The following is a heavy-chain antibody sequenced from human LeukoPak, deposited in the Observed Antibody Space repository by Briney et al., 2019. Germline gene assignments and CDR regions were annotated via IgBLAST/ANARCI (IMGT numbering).Heavy chain of an antibody. Sequence: GGSLRLSCAASGFTFSSYEMNWVRQAPGQGLEWISYISSSGTIYYADSVKGRFTISRDNAKNSLYLEMYSLRDEDTAVYYCARDQNHYVWGTYRYNPFDYWGQETLVTVSS. CDR3: ARDQNHYVWGTYRYNPFDY. CDR2: ISSSGTI. CDR1: GFTFSSYE. J-gene: IGHJ4*02. V-gene: IGHV3-48*03. D-gene: IGHD3-16*02.